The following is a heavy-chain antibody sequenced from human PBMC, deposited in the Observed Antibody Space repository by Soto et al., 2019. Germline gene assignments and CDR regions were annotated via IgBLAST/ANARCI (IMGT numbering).Heavy chain of an antibody. J-gene: IGHJ5*02. CDR1: GGSVSSGDFY. D-gene: IGHD3-10*01. CDR3: AIRTYGLGLSS. CDR2: ISSRGKT. Sequence: PSETLSLTCTVSGGSVSSGDFYWSWLRQPPGNGLELIGRISSRGKTDYTPSLKSRVRISVDTSKNQFSLRLTSVTAADTAVYYCAIRTYGLGLSSWGRGALVTVSS. V-gene: IGHV4-61*08.